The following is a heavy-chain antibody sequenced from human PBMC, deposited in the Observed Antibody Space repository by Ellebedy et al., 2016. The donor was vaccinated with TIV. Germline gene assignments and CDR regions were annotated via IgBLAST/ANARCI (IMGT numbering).Heavy chain of an antibody. V-gene: IGHV4-59*12. CDR2: IYYSGST. CDR1: GGSISSYY. D-gene: IGHD2-15*01. Sequence: MPGGSLRLSCSVSGGSISSYYWSRIRQPPGKGLEWIGNIYYSGSTNYNPSLKSRVTISVDTSKNQFSLKLSSVTAADTAVYYCARDSGSLAGFDYWGPGALVTVSS. CDR3: ARDSGSLAGFDY. J-gene: IGHJ4*02.